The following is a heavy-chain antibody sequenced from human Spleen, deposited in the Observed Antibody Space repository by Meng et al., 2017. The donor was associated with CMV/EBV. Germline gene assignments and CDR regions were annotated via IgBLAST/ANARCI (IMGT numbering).Heavy chain of an antibody. Sequence: RQLQESCPGLVKPSETLSLTCTVSGGSISSSSYYWGWIRQPPGKGLEWIGSIYYSGSTYYNPSLKSRVTISVDTSKNQFSLKLSSVTAADTAVYYCARDPRYSSSWGQGTLVTVSS. V-gene: IGHV4-39*07. CDR2: IYYSGST. D-gene: IGHD6-13*01. J-gene: IGHJ4*02. CDR3: ARDPRYSSS. CDR1: GGSISSSSYY.